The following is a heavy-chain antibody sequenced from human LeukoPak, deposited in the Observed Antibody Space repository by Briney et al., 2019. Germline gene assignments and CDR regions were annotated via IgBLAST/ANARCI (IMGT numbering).Heavy chain of an antibody. V-gene: IGHV4-34*01. Sequence: KPSETLSLTCAVYGGSFSGYYWSWIRQPPGKGLEWIGEINHSGSTNYNPSLKSRVTISVDTSKNQFSLKLSSVTAADTAVYYCARGFYHLTSSSTYYYYYMDVWGKGTTVTVSS. J-gene: IGHJ6*03. D-gene: IGHD6-6*01. CDR1: GGSFSGYY. CDR3: ARGFYHLTSSSTYYYYYMDV. CDR2: INHSGST.